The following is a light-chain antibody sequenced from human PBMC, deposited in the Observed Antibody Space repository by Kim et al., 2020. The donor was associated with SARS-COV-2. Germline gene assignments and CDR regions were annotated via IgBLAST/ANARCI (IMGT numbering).Light chain of an antibody. Sequence: PGQRVTISCSGSSSNIGSNYVYWYQQLPGTAPQLLIYRNNQRPSGVPDRFSGSKSGTSASLAISGLRSEDEADYYCAAWDDSLSGLFGGGTQLTVL. CDR1: SSNIGSNY. CDR3: AAWDDSLSGL. J-gene: IGLJ2*01. CDR2: RNN. V-gene: IGLV1-47*01.